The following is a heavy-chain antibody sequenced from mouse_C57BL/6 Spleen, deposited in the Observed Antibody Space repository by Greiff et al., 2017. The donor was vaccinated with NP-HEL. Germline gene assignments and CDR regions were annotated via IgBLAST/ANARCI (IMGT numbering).Heavy chain of an antibody. CDR2: IYPRSGNT. CDR1: GYTFTSYG. D-gene: IGHD1-1*01. J-gene: IGHJ2*01. Sequence: QVHVKQSGAELARPGASVKLSCKASGYTFTSYGISWVKQRTGQGLEWIGEIYPRSGNTYYNEKFKGKATLTADKSSSTAYMELLSLTSEDSAVYFCARSPLTTVVARRYFDYWGQGTTLTVSS. V-gene: IGHV1-81*01. CDR3: ARSPLTTVVARRYFDY.